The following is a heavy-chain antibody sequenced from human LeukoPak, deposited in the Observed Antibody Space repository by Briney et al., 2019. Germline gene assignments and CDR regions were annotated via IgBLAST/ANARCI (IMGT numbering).Heavy chain of an antibody. D-gene: IGHD6-13*01. Sequence: ASVKVSCKASGYTFTSYGISWVRQAPGQGLEWMGWISAYNGNTNYAQKLQGRITMTTDTSTSTAYMELRSLRSDDTAVYYCAILPRGIAAAGTSFDYWGQGTLVTVSS. CDR2: ISAYNGNT. J-gene: IGHJ4*02. CDR3: AILPRGIAAAGTSFDY. CDR1: GYTFTSYG. V-gene: IGHV1-18*01.